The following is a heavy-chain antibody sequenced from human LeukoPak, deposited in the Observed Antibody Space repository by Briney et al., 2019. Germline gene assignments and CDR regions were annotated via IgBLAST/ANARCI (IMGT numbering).Heavy chain of an antibody. CDR3: ASSLGIHYDY. CDR2: INHSGST. J-gene: IGHJ4*02. Sequence: KPSETLSLTCAVYGGSFSGYYWSWIRQPPGKGLEWIGEINHSGSTNYNPSLKSRVTISVDTSKNQFSLKLSSVTAADTAVYYCASSLGIHYDYWGQGTLVTVSS. V-gene: IGHV4-34*01. CDR1: GGSFSGYY. D-gene: IGHD7-27*01.